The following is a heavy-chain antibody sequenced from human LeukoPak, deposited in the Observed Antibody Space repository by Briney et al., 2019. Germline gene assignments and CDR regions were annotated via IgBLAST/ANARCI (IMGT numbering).Heavy chain of an antibody. V-gene: IGHV1-2*02. J-gene: IGHJ6*02. Sequence: ASVTVSCKASGYTFTGYYMHWVRQAPGQGLEWMGWINPNSGGTNYAQKFQGRVTMTRDTSISTAYMELSRLRSDDTAVYYCASSPLSYYGMDVWGQGTTVTVSS. CDR2: INPNSGGT. CDR1: GYTFTGYY. CDR3: ASSPLSYYGMDV.